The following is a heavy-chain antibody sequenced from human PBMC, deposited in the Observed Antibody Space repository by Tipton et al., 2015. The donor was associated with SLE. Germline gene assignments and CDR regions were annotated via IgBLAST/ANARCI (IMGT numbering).Heavy chain of an antibody. CDR1: GGSFSGHT. Sequence: LRLSCGVYGGSFSGHTWTWIRQSPGQGLEWIGDVNQSGGTNYNPSLKSRVTISVDASNSQLSLKLSSVTAADTAVYYCARYDYDSSGYQIFEYWGQGTPVTVSS. CDR2: VNQSGGT. J-gene: IGHJ4*02. V-gene: IGHV4-34*10. D-gene: IGHD3-22*01. CDR3: ARYDYDSSGYQIFEY.